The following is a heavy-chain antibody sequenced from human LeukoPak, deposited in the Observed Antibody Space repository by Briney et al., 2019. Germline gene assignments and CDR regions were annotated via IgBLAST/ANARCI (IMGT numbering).Heavy chain of an antibody. CDR1: GGSLNGFY. V-gene: IGHV4-34*01. CDR3: ARVRHDPLEYGYYMDV. J-gene: IGHJ6*03. D-gene: IGHD2-2*01. Sequence: PSETLSLTCAVDGGSLNGFYWTWIRQTPAKGLECIGEINQTGKTNYNASLTDYNPSLKSRVTASVGSSKNQLSLKVNSMTAADTGVYYGARVRHDPLEYGYYMDVWGKGTTVTVSS. CDR2: INQTGKTNYNASLT.